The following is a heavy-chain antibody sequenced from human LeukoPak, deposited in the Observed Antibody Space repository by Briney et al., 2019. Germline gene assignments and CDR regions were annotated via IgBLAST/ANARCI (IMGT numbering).Heavy chain of an antibody. J-gene: IGHJ4*02. CDR3: ATDRGIVVVPAAILEY. Sequence: SGGSLRLSCAASGFTFSSYGMHWVRQAPGKGLEWVAFIRYDGSNKYYADSVKGRFTISRDNSKNTLYLQMNSLRAEDTAVYYCATDRGIVVVPAAILEYWGQGTMVTVSS. V-gene: IGHV3-30*02. CDR1: GFTFSSYG. D-gene: IGHD2-2*01. CDR2: IRYDGSNK.